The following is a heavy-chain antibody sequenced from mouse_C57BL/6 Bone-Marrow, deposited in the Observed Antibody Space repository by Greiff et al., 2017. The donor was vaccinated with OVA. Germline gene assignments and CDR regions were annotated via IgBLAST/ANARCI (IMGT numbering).Heavy chain of an antibody. CDR2: ISDGGSYT. CDR3: ARGGGY. J-gene: IGHJ2*01. V-gene: IGHV5-4*01. CDR1: GFTFSSYA. Sequence: EVQLVESGGGLVKPGGSLKLSCAASGFTFSSYAMSWVRQTPEKRLEWVATISDGGSYTYYPDNVKGRFTISRDNAKNNRYLQMSHLKSEDTAMYYCARGGGYWGQGTTLTVSS.